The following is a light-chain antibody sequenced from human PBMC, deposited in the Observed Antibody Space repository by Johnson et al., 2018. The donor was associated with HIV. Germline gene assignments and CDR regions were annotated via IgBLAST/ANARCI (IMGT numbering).Light chain of an antibody. CDR3: ETWDSSLSGYYV. CDR1: RSNIGNNY. V-gene: IGLV1-51*02. J-gene: IGLJ1*01. CDR2: ENN. Sequence: QSVLTQPPSVSAAPGQKVTISCSGSRSNIGNNYVSWYQQLPGTAPKLLIYENNKRPSGIPDRFSGSKSGTSATLGITGLQTGDEADYYCETWDSSLSGYYVFGTGTKLTVL.